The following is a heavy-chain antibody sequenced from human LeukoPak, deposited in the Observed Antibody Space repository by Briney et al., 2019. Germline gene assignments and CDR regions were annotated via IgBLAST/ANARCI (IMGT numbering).Heavy chain of an antibody. J-gene: IGHJ4*02. D-gene: IGHD2-15*01. CDR1: GYSFTSYW. CDR3: ARPVGFCSGGSCYFDY. Sequence: GESLKISYKGSGYSFTSYWIGWVRQMPGKGLEWMGIIYPGDSDTRYSPSFQGQVTISADKSISTAYLQWSSLKASDTAMYYCARPVGFCSGGSCYFDYWGQGTLVTVSS. CDR2: IYPGDSDT. V-gene: IGHV5-51*01.